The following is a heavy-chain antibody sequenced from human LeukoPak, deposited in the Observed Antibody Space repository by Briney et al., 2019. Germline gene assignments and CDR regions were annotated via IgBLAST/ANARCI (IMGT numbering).Heavy chain of an antibody. CDR2: IIPIFGTA. CDR1: GYTFTSYG. D-gene: IGHD3-22*01. CDR3: ARGVSGYYYVGFDY. Sequence: GASVRVSCKASGYTFTSYGISWVRQAPGQGLEWMGGIIPIFGTANYAQKFQGRVTITADESTSTAYMELSSLRSEDTAVYYCARGVSGYYYVGFDYWGQGTLVTVSS. V-gene: IGHV1-69*13. J-gene: IGHJ4*02.